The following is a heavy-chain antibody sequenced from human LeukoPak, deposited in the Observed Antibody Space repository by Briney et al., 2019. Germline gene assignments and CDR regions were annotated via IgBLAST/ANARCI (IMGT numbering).Heavy chain of an antibody. Sequence: ASVKVSCKASGYTFTGYYMHWVRQAPGQGLGWMGWINPNSGGTKYAQKFQGRVTMTSDTSISTAYMELSSLKSDDTAVYYCARFLGYCSGGSCYFDYWGQGTLVTVSS. CDR2: INPNSGGT. V-gene: IGHV1-2*02. J-gene: IGHJ4*02. CDR3: ARFLGYCSGGSCYFDY. D-gene: IGHD2-15*01. CDR1: GYTFTGYY.